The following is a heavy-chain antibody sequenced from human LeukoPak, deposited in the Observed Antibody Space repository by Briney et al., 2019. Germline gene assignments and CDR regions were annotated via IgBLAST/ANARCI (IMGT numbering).Heavy chain of an antibody. V-gene: IGHV4-4*07. J-gene: IGHJ4*02. CDR2: IYTSRTT. Sequence: SETLSLTCTVSGGSISGYFWSWIRQPAGKGLEWIGRIYTSRTTNYNPSLASRVTISQDTSRNQFSLQLSSVTAADTAVYYCARGARYGLWGRGALVTVST. CDR1: GGSISGYF. D-gene: IGHD1-14*01. CDR3: ARGARYGL.